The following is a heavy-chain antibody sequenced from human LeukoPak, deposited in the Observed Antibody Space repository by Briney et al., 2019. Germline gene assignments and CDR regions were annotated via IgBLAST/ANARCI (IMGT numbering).Heavy chain of an antibody. CDR3: ARRRIPATITGSKLSSRFDT. V-gene: IGHV4-34*01. J-gene: IGHJ1*01. D-gene: IGHD5-12*01. CDR1: GGSFSGYY. Sequence: PSETLSLTCAVYGGSFSGYYWSWIRQPPGKGLEWIGEINHSGSTNYNPSLKSRVTISVDTSKNQFSLKLSSVTAADTAFYYCARRRIPATITGSKLSSRFDTWGQGTLVTVSS. CDR2: INHSGST.